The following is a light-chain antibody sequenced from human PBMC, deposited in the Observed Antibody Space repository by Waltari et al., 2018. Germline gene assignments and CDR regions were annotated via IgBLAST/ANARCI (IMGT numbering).Light chain of an antibody. J-gene: IGLJ2*01. CDR2: DGR. Sequence: QSALTQPASVSGSPGQSITISCTGTSSYAGGYHYVYWYQQHPGNPPKLMIYDGRNRPSGVSNRFSGSTAGNTASLTISGLQAEDEADYYCSSYTSSSTLEVVFGGGTKLTVL. CDR3: SSYTSSSTLEVV. V-gene: IGLV2-14*03. CDR1: SSYAGGYHY.